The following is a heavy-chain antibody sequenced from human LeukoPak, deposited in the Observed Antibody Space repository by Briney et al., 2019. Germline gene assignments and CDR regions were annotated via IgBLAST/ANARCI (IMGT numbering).Heavy chain of an antibody. V-gene: IGHV1-2*02. CDR3: ARDEDPYAFDI. CDR1: GYTLTGYY. Sequence: ASVKVSCKASGYTLTGYYMHWVRQAPGQGLEWMGWINPYSGGTNYAQKFQGRVTMTRDTSISTAYMELSRLRSDDTAMYYCARDEDPYAFDIWGQGTMLTVSS. J-gene: IGHJ3*02. CDR2: INPYSGGT. D-gene: IGHD2-15*01.